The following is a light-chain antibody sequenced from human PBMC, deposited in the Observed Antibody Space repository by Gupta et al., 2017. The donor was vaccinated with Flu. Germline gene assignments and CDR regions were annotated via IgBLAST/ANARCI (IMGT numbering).Light chain of an antibody. CDR3: SSYAYSNKYV. V-gene: IGLV2-8*01. CDR2: EVT. CDR1: SSDVGGYDF. Sequence: QSALTQPPSASGSLGQSVPISCTGTSSDVGGYDFVSWSQQHPGKAPKLMIYEVTKRPSGVPDRFSGSKSGNTASLTVSGLQAEDEADYYCSSYAYSNKYVFGTGTRVTVL. J-gene: IGLJ1*01.